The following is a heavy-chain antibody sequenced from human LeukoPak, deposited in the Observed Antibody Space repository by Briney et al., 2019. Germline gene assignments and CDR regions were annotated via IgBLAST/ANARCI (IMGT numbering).Heavy chain of an antibody. CDR3: ASYHYGFWSGFFQH. Sequence: PSETLSLTCTVSGYSISSGYYWGWIRPPPGKGLEWIGSIYHSGSTYYNPSLKSRVTISVDTSKNQFSLKLSSVTAADTAVYYCASYHYGFWSGFFQHWGQGTLVTVSS. V-gene: IGHV4-38-2*02. J-gene: IGHJ1*01. CDR1: GYSISSGYY. D-gene: IGHD3-3*01. CDR2: IYHSGST.